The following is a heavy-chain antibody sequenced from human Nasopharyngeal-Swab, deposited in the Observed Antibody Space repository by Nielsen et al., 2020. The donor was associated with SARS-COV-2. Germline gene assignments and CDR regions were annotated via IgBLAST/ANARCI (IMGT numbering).Heavy chain of an antibody. V-gene: IGHV6-1*01. CDR2: TYYRSKWYN. CDR3: ARARGAYGDYYYYYYTDV. Sequence: LRLSCAISGDSVSSSSAAWNCIRQSPSRGLEWLGRTYYRSKWYNDYAVSVKSRITINPDTSKNQFSLHLNSVTPEDTAVYYCARARGAYGDYYYYYYTDVWGKGTTVTVSS. CDR1: GDSVSSSSAA. J-gene: IGHJ6*03. D-gene: IGHD4-17*01.